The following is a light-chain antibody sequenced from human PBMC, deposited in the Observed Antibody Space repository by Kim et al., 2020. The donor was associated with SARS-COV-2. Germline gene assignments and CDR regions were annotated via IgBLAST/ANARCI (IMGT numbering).Light chain of an antibody. Sequence: SLSPRERVTLSCRASQSVSSSYLAWYQQKPGQAPRLLIYGASSRATGIPDRFSGSGSGTDFTLTISRLEPEDFAVYYCHQYGGSLFGGGTKVDIK. J-gene: IGKJ4*01. CDR2: GAS. V-gene: IGKV3-20*01. CDR3: HQYGGSL. CDR1: QSVSSSY.